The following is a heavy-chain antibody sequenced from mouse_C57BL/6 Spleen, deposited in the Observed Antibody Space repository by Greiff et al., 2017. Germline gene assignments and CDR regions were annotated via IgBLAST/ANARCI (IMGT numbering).Heavy chain of an antibody. J-gene: IGHJ4*01. CDR2: IHPNSGST. CDR3: ARKGTTAQAPYAMDD. V-gene: IGHV1-64*01. CDR1: GYTFTSYW. D-gene: IGHD3-2*02. Sequence: QVQLQQPGAELVKPGASVKLSCKASGYTFTSYWMHWVKQRPGQGLEWIGMIHPNSGSTNYNEKFKSKATLTVDKSSSTAYMQLSSLTSEDSAVYYCARKGTTAQAPYAMDDWGQGTSVTVSS.